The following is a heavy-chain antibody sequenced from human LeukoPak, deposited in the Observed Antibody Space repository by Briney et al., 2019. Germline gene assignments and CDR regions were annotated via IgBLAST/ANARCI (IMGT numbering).Heavy chain of an antibody. CDR2: TNHGGST. CDR3: ARAVEMASFWSFDY. J-gene: IGHJ4*02. CDR1: GGSFSSYY. V-gene: IGHV4-34*01. D-gene: IGHD5-24*01. Sequence: SETLSLTCAVYGGSFSSYYWSWIRQPPGKGLEWIGKTNHGGSTNYNPSLKSRVTISVDMSKNQFSLKLSSVTAADTAVYYCARAVEMASFWSFDYWGQGTLVTVSS.